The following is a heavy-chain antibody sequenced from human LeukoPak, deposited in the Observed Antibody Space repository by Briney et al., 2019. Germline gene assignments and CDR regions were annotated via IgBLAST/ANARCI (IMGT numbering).Heavy chain of an antibody. Sequence: GGSLRLSCAASGINFVTYALHWVRQAPGKGLEWVAVISDDGVNKYFAESVKGRFTISRDNSKKTLYLQMNSLRVEDTAIYYCARGSRSSSWGGGAFDIWGQGTAVTVSS. CDR1: GINFVTYA. CDR2: ISDDGVNK. D-gene: IGHD6-6*01. J-gene: IGHJ3*02. V-gene: IGHV3-30-3*01. CDR3: ARGSRSSSWGGGAFDI.